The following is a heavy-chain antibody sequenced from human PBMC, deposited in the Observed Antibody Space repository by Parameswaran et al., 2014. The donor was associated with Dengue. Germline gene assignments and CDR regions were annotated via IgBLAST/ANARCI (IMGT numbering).Heavy chain of an antibody. CDR3: ARDHPKWVQLYYFDL. CDR2: ISSSSSNI. J-gene: IGHJ2*01. CDR1: GFTFSFYT. V-gene: IGHV3-48*02. D-gene: IGHD5-24*01. Sequence: GSELGGGSLRLSCAASGFTFSFYTMNWVRQAPGKGLEWVSHISSSSSNIYYADSVKGRFTISRDNAKNSLYLQMNSLRDEDTAVYYCARDHPKWVQLYYFDLWGRGTLVTVSS.